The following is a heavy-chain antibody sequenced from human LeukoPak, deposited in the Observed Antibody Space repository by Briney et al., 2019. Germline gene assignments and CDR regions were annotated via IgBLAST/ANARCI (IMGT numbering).Heavy chain of an antibody. D-gene: IGHD5-18*01. CDR1: GGSFSGYY. J-gene: IGHJ1*01. V-gene: IGHV4-34*01. CDR3: ARAGDYSYGSRRFQH. Sequence: PSETLSLTCAVYGGSFSGYYWSWTRQPPGKGLEWIGEINHSGSTNYNPSLKSRVTISVDASKNQFSLKLSSVTAADTAVYYCARAGDYSYGSRRFQHCGQGTLVTVSS. CDR2: INHSGST.